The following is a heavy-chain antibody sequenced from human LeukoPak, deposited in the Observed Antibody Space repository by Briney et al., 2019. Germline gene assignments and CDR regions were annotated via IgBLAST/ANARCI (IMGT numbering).Heavy chain of an antibody. CDR3: ARHPSMHSVVVTENYFDH. CDR2: IYHSGKN. V-gene: IGHV4-38-2*02. J-gene: IGHJ4*02. D-gene: IGHD2-21*02. Sequence: PSETLSLTCTVSGDSISTGYYWGWIRPPPGKGLEWIGSIYHSGKNYHSPSLESRVTISVDTSKNQFSLNLGSVSAADTAVYYCARHPSMHSVVVTENYFDHWGQGILVTVSS. CDR1: GDSISTGYY.